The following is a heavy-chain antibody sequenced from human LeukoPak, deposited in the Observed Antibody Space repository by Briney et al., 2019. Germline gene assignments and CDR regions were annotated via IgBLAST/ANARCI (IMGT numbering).Heavy chain of an antibody. V-gene: IGHV1-8*03. CDR1: GYTFTSYD. CDR2: MNPNSGNT. D-gene: IGHD3-10*01. CDR3: ARDFSMVRGVITVSGY. Sequence: ASVKVSCKASGYTFTSYDINWVRQATGQGLEWMGWMNPNSGNTGYAQKFQGRVTITRNTSISTAYMELSSLRSEDTAVYYCARDFSMVRGVITVSGYWGQGTLVTVSS. J-gene: IGHJ4*02.